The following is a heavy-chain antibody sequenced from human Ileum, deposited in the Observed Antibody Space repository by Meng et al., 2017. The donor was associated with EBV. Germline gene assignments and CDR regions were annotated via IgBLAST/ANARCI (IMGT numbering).Heavy chain of an antibody. CDR2: SGSP. D-gene: IGHD6-13*01. V-gene: IGHV4-30-4*01. CDR3: AIYAEGAGGKSY. CDR1: GGSFSSGAYH. Sequence: HVQLQESGPVPVKPAMTLSFTCAVSGGSFSSGAYHWDWIRQPPGKGLEWIVHSGSPSYNPSLRSRLTISVDPSKNQFSLRLDSATAADTAVYYCAIYAEGAGGKSYWGQGTLVTVSS. J-gene: IGHJ4*02.